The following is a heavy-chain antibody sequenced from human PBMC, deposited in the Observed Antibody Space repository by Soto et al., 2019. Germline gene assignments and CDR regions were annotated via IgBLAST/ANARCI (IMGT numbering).Heavy chain of an antibody. V-gene: IGHV4-39*01. CDR1: GGSISNNDYY. Sequence: QLQLQESGPGQVKPAETLSLTCTLSGGSISNNDYYWGWIRQPPGKGLEWIGNIFWTGTTYYNPALKSRVTISVDTSKNQFSLTLNSVTAADTAVYFCARPDKYFPRSSYVDLWGRGTLVTVSS. J-gene: IGHJ2*01. CDR2: IFWTGTT. CDR3: ARPDKYFPRSSYVDL.